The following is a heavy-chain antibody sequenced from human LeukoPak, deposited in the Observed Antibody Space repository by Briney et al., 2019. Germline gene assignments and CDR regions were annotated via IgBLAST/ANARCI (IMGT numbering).Heavy chain of an antibody. CDR2: INPSGGST. CDR1: GFTFSSYG. V-gene: IGHV1-46*01. Sequence: PGGSLRLSCAASGFTFSSYGMHWVRQAPGQGLEWMGIINPSGGSTSYAQKFQGRVTMTRDTSTSTVYMELSSLRSEDTAVYYCARPSNYYYYGMDVWGQGTTVTVSS. J-gene: IGHJ6*02. D-gene: IGHD6-6*01. CDR3: ARPSNYYYYGMDV.